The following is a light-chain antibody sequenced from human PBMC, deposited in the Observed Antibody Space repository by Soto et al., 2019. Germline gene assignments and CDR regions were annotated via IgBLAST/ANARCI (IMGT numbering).Light chain of an antibody. CDR2: GPS. J-gene: IGKJ1*01. CDR3: QQYDTSPRT. V-gene: IGKV3-20*01. CDR1: QSVSSY. Sequence: EVVVTQSTGTLSLSPGERATLSCISSQSVSSYFSWYQQPPGHAPPLLIYGPSSTATGIPDSFSGSGSATDFTLTIISLHPEDFAVYYCQQYDTSPRTFAQGTKVAI.